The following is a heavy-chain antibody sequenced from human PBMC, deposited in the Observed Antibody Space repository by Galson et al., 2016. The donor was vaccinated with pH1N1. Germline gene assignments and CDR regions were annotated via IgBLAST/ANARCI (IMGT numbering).Heavy chain of an antibody. J-gene: IGHJ6*02. V-gene: IGHV1-8*01. CDR3: ARESINEYSPGGMGV. D-gene: IGHD2/OR15-2a*01. CDR1: GYTFTSYD. CDR2: MNPTSGDT. Sequence: SVKVSCKASGYTFTSYDINWVRQATGQGLEWMGWMNPTSGDTGDAQKFQGRVTMTRNTSISTAYMDLSSLRFEVTAVYSCARESINEYSPGGMGVWGQGTTVTVSS.